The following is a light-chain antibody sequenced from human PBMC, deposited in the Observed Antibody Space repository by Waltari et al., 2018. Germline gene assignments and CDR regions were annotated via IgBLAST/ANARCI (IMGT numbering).Light chain of an antibody. CDR3: QQANSFPLA. Sequence: QMTQSPSYVSASVGDRVTITCRASQDIHNWLAWYQQKPGKAPKLLIYGASSLQRGVPSRFSGSGSGTDFTLVISSLQPEDFATYYCQQANSFPLAFGQGTKVEMK. V-gene: IGKV1D-12*01. CDR1: QDIHNW. CDR2: GAS. J-gene: IGKJ1*01.